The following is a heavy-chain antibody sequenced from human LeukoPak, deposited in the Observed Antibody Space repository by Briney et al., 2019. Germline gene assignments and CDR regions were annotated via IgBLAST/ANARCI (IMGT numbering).Heavy chain of an antibody. Sequence: SETLSLTCTVPDGSISNYFWSWIRQPLGKGLEWIGYIYYTGMTNSNPSLKSRVTISMDTSKNQFSLNLRSVTAADTAIYYCARHGRMVIMSKFSTGIDQWGQGTLVTVSS. CDR1: DGSISNYF. V-gene: IGHV4-59*08. D-gene: IGHD2-8*01. CDR2: IYYTGMT. CDR3: ARHGRMVIMSKFSTGIDQ. J-gene: IGHJ4*02.